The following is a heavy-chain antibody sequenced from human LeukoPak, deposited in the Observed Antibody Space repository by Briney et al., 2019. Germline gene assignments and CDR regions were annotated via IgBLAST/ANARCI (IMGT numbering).Heavy chain of an antibody. CDR2: INPNSGGT. V-gene: IGHV1-2*06. CDR3: ARDRDSSSLYNWFDP. D-gene: IGHD6-13*01. CDR1: GYTFTGYY. Sequence: ASVNVSCKASGYTFTGYYMHWVRQAPGQGLEWMGRINPNSGGTNYAQKFQGRVTMTRDTSISTAYMELGRLRSDDTAVYYCARDRDSSSLYNWFDPWGQGTLVTVSS. J-gene: IGHJ5*02.